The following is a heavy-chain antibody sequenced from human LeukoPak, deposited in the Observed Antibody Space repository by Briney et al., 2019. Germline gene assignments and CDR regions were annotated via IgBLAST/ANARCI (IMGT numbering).Heavy chain of an antibody. CDR1: GGSISSYY. Sequence: SETLSLTCTVSGGSISSYYWSWIRQPPGKGLERIGYIYYSGSTNYNPSPKSRATFAVDTSENQLSLRLNSVTAADTAVYYCASLGGYYESRNSSQLETFDIWGQGTMVTVSS. J-gene: IGHJ3*02. CDR2: IYYSGST. CDR3: ASLGGYYESRNSSQLETFDI. V-gene: IGHV4-59*01. D-gene: IGHD3-22*01.